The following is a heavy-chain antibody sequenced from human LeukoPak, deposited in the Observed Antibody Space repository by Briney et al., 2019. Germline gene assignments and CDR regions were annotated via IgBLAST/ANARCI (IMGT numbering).Heavy chain of an antibody. CDR1: GFTFSSYW. V-gene: IGHV3-7*01. CDR3: VRDWGDYADY. D-gene: IGHD4-17*01. J-gene: IGHJ4*02. CDR2: IKQDGSER. Sequence: GGSLRLSCAASGFTFSSYWMTWVGQAAARGREGVANIKQDGSERYYVDSVKGRFTISRDNAKNSLYLQMNSLRAEDTAVYYWVRDWGDYADYWGQGTLVAVSS.